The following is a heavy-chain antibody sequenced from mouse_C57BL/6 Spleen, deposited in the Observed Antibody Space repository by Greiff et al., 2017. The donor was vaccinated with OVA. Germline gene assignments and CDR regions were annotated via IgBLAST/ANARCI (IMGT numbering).Heavy chain of an antibody. CDR2: IYPGDGDT. CDR3: AKRAYNSSSDYFDY. Sequence: VQLQQSGPELVKPGASVKISCKASGYAFSSSWMNWVKQRPGKGLEWIGRIYPGDGDTNYNGKFKGKATVTADKSSSTAYMQLSSLTSEDSAVYFGAKRAYNSSSDYFDYWGQGTTLTVSS. V-gene: IGHV1-82*01. CDR1: GYAFSSSW. J-gene: IGHJ2*01. D-gene: IGHD2-5*01.